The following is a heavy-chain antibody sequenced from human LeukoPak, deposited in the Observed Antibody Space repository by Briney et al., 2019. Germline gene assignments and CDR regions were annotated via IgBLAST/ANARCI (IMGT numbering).Heavy chain of an antibody. CDR2: INTDSSDI. Sequence: GGSLRLSCAASGFTVSRYAMNWVRQAPGKGLEWVSYINTDSSDIHYADSVKGRFTISRDNARNTLYLQLSSLRGEDSAVYYCARDTFHPGLIDSWGQGTLVTVSS. CDR1: GFTVSRYA. D-gene: IGHD2-21*01. J-gene: IGHJ4*02. V-gene: IGHV3-21*05. CDR3: ARDTFHPGLIDS.